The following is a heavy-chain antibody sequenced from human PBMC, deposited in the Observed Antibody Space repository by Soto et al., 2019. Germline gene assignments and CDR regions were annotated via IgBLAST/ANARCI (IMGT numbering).Heavy chain of an antibody. D-gene: IGHD6-13*01. CDR2: ITSSGSNT. V-gene: IGHV3-23*01. Sequence: PWGSLRLSCAASGFTFSGYGMSWVRQAPGKGLEWVSSITSSGSNTYYVDSVKGRFTISRDNSKNTLYLQMNSLTVEDTAVYYCAKEQGRVAAALDYWGQGTLVTVSS. J-gene: IGHJ4*02. CDR3: AKEQGRVAAALDY. CDR1: GFTFSGYG.